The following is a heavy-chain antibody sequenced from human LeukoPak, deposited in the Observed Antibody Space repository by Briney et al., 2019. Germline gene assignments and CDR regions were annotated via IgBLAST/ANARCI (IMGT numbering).Heavy chain of an antibody. CDR3: ATRGNSYGYPKKPFDY. CDR2: IYSGGST. V-gene: IGHV3-53*01. CDR1: GFTVSSNY. D-gene: IGHD5-18*01. J-gene: IGHJ4*02. Sequence: GSLRLSCAASGFTVSSNYMSWVRQAPGKGLEWVSVIYSGGSTYYADSVKGRFTISRDNSKNTLYLQMNSLRAEDTAVYYCATRGNSYGYPKKPFDYWGQGTLVTVSS.